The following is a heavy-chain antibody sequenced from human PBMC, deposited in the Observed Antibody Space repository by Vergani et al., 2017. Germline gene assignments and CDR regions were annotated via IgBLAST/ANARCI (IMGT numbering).Heavy chain of an antibody. Sequence: QVQLVQSGAEVKKPGASVKVSCKASGYTFTSYYMHWVRQAPGQGLEWMGIINPSGGSTSYGPKFQGRVTMTRDTSTSTVYMELSSLRSEDTAVYYCARGYCSGGSCYISYYYYYMDVWGKGTTVTVSS. J-gene: IGHJ6*03. CDR2: INPSGGST. CDR1: GYTFTSYY. D-gene: IGHD2-15*01. V-gene: IGHV1-46*03. CDR3: ARGYCSGGSCYISYYYYYMDV.